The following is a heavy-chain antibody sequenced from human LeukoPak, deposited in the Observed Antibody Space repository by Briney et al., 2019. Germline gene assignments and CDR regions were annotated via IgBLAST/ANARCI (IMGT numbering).Heavy chain of an antibody. CDR3: ARRLAAVYGMDV. CDR2: IYHSGST. Sequence: SETLSLTCTVSGGSITDSFWTWIRQPPGKGLEWIGYIYHSGSTYYNPSLKSRVTISVDRSKNQFSLKLSSVTAADTAVYYCARRLAAVYGMDVWGQGTTVTVSS. CDR1: GGSITDSF. V-gene: IGHV4-30-2*01. J-gene: IGHJ6*02. D-gene: IGHD6-13*01.